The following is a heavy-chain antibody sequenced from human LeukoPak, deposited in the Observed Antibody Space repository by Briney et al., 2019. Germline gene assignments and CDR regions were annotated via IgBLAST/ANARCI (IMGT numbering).Heavy chain of an antibody. D-gene: IGHD3-10*01. CDR1: GGSFSGYY. Sequence: KSSETLSLTCAVYGGSFSGYYWSWIRQPPGKGLEWIGEINHSGSTNYNPSLKSRVTISVDTSKNQFSLKLSSVTAADTAVYYCARHYYGSGSYYNRRVRGTPTNWFDPWGQGTLVTVSS. CDR3: ARHYYGSGSYYNRRVRGTPTNWFDP. J-gene: IGHJ5*02. V-gene: IGHV4-34*01. CDR2: INHSGST.